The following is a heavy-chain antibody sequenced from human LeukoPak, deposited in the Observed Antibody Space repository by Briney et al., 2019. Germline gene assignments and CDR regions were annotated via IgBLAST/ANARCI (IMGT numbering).Heavy chain of an antibody. J-gene: IGHJ4*02. CDR2: INWNGNST. V-gene: IGHV3-20*04. Sequence: PGGSLRLSCVASGFSFDDYGMMWVRQAPGKGLEWDSYINWNGNSTSYADSVKGRFTISRDNAKNSLYLQMNSLRGEDTAWYYCESDNGSGRGTLGAYWGQGILVTVSS. D-gene: IGHD3-10*01. CDR3: ESDNGSGRGTLGAY. CDR1: GFSFDDYG.